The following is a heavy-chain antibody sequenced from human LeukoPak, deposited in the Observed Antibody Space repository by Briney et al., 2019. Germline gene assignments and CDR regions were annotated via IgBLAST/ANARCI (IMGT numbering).Heavy chain of an antibody. V-gene: IGHV3-53*05. D-gene: IGHD3-22*01. CDR3: AKDALVGGYYHFDY. J-gene: IGHJ4*02. Sequence: PGGSLRLSCAASGFTVSTSYMTWVRQAPGKGLEWVSIIYSGGSTYYADSVKGRFTISRDNSKNTLYLQMSSLRAEDTAVYYCAKDALVGGYYHFDYWGQGTLVTVSS. CDR2: IYSGGST. CDR1: GFTVSTSY.